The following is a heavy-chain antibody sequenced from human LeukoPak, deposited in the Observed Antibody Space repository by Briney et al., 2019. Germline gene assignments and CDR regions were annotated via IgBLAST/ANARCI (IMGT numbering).Heavy chain of an antibody. J-gene: IGHJ4*02. D-gene: IGHD3-22*01. Sequence: GESLKISCKGSGYSFTSYWIGWVRQMPGKGLEWMGIIYPGDSDTRYSPSFQGQVTISVDKSISTAYLQWSSLKASDTAMYYCATQSYYYDSSGYIPFSYWGQGTLVTVSS. V-gene: IGHV5-51*01. CDR3: ATQSYYYDSSGYIPFSY. CDR2: IYPGDSDT. CDR1: GYSFTSYW.